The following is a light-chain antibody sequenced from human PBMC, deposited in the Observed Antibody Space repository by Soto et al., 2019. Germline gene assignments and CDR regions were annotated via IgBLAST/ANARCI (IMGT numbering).Light chain of an antibody. CDR2: SNN. Sequence: QSVLTQPPSASGTPGQRVIISCSGSNSQIGSNTVNWYQQLPGTAPKLLIYSNNQRPSGVPDRFSGSKSGTSASLAISGLQSEDEADYYCAAWDDSLNGRYVFGTGTKVTVL. J-gene: IGLJ1*01. V-gene: IGLV1-44*01. CDR3: AAWDDSLNGRYV. CDR1: NSQIGSNT.